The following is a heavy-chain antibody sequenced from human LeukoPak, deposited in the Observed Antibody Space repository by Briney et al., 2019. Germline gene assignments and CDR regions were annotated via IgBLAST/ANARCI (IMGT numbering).Heavy chain of an antibody. J-gene: IGHJ5*02. CDR3: ASQSSGFGDGWFDP. CDR1: GGSISSGGYS. V-gene: IGHV4-30-4*07. Sequence: SEALSLTCAVSGGSISSGGYSWSWIRQPPGKGLEWIGYIYYSGSTYYNPSLKSRVTISVDTSKNQFSLKLSSVTAADTAVYYCASQSSGFGDGWFDPWGQGTLVTVSS. D-gene: IGHD3-10*01. CDR2: IYYSGST.